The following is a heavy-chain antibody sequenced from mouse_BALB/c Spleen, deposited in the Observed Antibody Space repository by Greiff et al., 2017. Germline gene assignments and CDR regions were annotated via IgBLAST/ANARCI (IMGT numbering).Heavy chain of an antibody. V-gene: IGHV1S56*01. CDR1: GYTFTSYY. CDR3: ARAYDYEGYAMDY. J-gene: IGHJ4*01. CDR2: IYPGNVNT. Sequence: VKLQESGPELVKPGASVRISCKASGYTFTSYYIHWVKQRPGQGLEWIGWIYPGNVNTKYNEKFKGKATLTADKSSSTAYMQLSSLTSEDSAVYFCARAYDYEGYAMDYWGQGTSVTVSS. D-gene: IGHD2-4*01.